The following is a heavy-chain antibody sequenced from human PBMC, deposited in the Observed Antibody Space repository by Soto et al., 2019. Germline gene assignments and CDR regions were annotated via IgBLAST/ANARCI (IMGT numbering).Heavy chain of an antibody. D-gene: IGHD6-13*01. J-gene: IGHJ3*02. V-gene: IGHV4-59*08. CDR2: IYYSGST. CDR3: ARHVPAAAGIFIVRTTIDAFDI. Sequence: QVQLQESGPGLVKPSETLSLTCTVSGGSISSYYWSWIRQPPGKGLEWIGYIYYSGSTNYNPSLKSRVTVSVDTSKNQFSLKLSSVTAADTAVYYCARHVPAAAGIFIVRTTIDAFDIWGQGTMVTVSS. CDR1: GGSISSYY.